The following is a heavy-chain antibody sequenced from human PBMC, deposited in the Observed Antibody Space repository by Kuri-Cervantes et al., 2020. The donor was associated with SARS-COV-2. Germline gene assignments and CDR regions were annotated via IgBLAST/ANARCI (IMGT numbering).Heavy chain of an antibody. CDR3: AGSRWLQLDYYYYYGMDV. V-gene: IGHV1-69*06. CDR2: IIPIFGTA. D-gene: IGHD5-24*01. CDR1: GGTFSSYA. J-gene: IGHJ6*02. Sequence: SVKVSCKASGGTFSSYAISWVRQAPGQGREWMGGIIPIFGTANYAQKFQGRVTITADKSTSTAYMELSSLRSEDTAVYYCAGSRWLQLDYYYYYGMDVWGQGTTVTVSS.